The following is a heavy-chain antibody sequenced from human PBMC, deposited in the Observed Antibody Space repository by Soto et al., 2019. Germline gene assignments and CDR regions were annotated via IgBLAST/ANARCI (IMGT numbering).Heavy chain of an antibody. CDR3: ARASGTIFGVVISYFDY. V-gene: IGHV3-21*01. J-gene: IGHJ4*02. Sequence: GGSLRLSCAASGFTFSSYSMNWVRQAPGKGLGWVSSISSSSSYIYYADSVKGRFTISRDNAKNSLYLQMNSLRAEDTAVYYCARASGTIFGVVISYFDYWGQGTLVTVSS. CDR2: ISSSSSYI. D-gene: IGHD3-3*01. CDR1: GFTFSSYS.